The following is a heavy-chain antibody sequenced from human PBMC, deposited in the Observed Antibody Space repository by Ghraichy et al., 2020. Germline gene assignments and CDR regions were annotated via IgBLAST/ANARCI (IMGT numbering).Heavy chain of an antibody. CDR2: ISSSSSYI. J-gene: IGHJ4*02. CDR3: ARVGEAAAGFLDY. V-gene: IGHV3-21*01. CDR1: GFTFSSYS. D-gene: IGHD6-13*01. Sequence: GGSLRLSCAASGFTFSSYSMNWVRQAPGKGLEWVSSISSSSSYIYYADSVKGRFTISRDNAKNSLYLQMNSLRAEDTAVYYCARVGEAAAGFLDYWGQGTLVTVSS.